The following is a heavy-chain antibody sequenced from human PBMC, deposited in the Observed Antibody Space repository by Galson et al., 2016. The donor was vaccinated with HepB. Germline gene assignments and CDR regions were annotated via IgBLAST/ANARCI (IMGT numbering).Heavy chain of an antibody. J-gene: IGHJ6*02. D-gene: IGHD2-2*01. CDR1: GFTFTDAW. V-gene: IGHV3-15*01. CDR2: IKSTTEGGTT. Sequence: SLRLSCAVSGFTFTDAWMSWVRQAPGKGLEWVGRIKSTTEGGTTDYAAPVKGRFTISRDDSRNVMYLEMSSLKTEDTAEYYCATSDCSTTTCYEPETCHYYYGMDVWGQGTTVTVAS. CDR3: ATSDCSTTTCYEPETCHYYYGMDV.